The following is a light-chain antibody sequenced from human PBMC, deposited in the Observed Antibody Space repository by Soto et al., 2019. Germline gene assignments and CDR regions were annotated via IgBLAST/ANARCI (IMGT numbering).Light chain of an antibody. CDR2: WAS. Sequence: DIVMTQSADSLAVSLGERATINCKSSQIVLYSSNNKNYLAWYQQKPGQPPKLLIYWASTRESGVPDRFSGSGSGTDFTLTISSLQAEDVAVYYCQQYYSTPRTFGQGTKVDIK. J-gene: IGKJ1*01. V-gene: IGKV4-1*01. CDR3: QQYYSTPRT. CDR1: QIVLYSSNNKNY.